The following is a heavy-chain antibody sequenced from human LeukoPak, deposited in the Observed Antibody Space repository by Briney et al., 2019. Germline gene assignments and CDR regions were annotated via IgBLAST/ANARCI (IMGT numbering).Heavy chain of an antibody. Sequence: SETLSLTCTVSGGSISSYYWSWIRQPAGKGLERIGRIYPSGSTNYNPSLKSRVTISVDTSKNQFSLKLSSVTAADTAVYYCARANGDPFNYYFYMDVWGKGTTVTVSS. CDR3: ARANGDPFNYYFYMDV. D-gene: IGHD4-17*01. CDR1: GGSISSYY. J-gene: IGHJ6*03. CDR2: IYPSGST. V-gene: IGHV4-4*07.